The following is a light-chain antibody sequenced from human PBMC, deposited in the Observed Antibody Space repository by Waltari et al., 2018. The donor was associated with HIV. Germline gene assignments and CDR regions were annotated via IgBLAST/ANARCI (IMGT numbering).Light chain of an antibody. CDR2: WAS. CDR3: QQYYSTLYS. Sequence: DIVMTQSPDSLAVSLGERVTINCKSSQSVLYNSNTKNYLAWYQQKPRQPPKLLIYWASTRESGVPDRFSGSGSGTDFTLTISSLQAEDVAVYYCQQYYSTLYSFGQGTKLEIK. CDR1: QSVLYNSNTKNY. J-gene: IGKJ2*03. V-gene: IGKV4-1*01.